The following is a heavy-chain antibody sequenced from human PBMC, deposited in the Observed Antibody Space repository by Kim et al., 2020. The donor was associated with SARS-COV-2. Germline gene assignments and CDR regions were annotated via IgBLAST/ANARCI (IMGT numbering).Heavy chain of an antibody. J-gene: IGHJ3*02. CDR1: GGSISSSSYY. V-gene: IGHV4-39*07. CDR2: IYYSGST. CDR3: ARDNTEQWLVGAFDI. Sequence: SETLSLTCTVSGGSISSSSYYWGWIRQPPGKGLEWIGSIYYSGSTYYNPSLKSRVTISVDTSKNQFSLKLSSVTAADTAVYYCARDNTEQWLVGAFDIWGQGTMVTVSS. D-gene: IGHD6-19*01.